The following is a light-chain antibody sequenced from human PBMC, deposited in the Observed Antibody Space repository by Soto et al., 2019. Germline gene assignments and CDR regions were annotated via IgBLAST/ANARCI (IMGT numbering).Light chain of an antibody. J-gene: IGKJ1*01. V-gene: IGKV3-20*01. Sequence: EIVLTQSPGTLSLSPGERATLSCRVSQSFNSIYLAWYQQKPGQAPRLLIYGASSRATGIPDRFSGSGSGTDFTLTISRLEPEDFAVYYCHQYDSWTFGQGTKVDIK. CDR2: GAS. CDR1: QSFNSIY. CDR3: HQYDSWT.